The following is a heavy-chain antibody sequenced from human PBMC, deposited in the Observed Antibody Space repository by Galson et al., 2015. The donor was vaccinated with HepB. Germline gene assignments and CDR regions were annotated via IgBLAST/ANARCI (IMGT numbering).Heavy chain of an antibody. CDR3: ARHSGYSYGYRDY. CDR1: GFTFSSYE. V-gene: IGHV3-48*03. CDR2: ISSSGSTI. D-gene: IGHD5-18*01. Sequence: SLRLSCAASGFTFSSYEMNWVRQAPGKGLEWVSYISSSGSTIYYADSVKGRFTISRDNAKNSLYLQMNSLRAEDTAVYYCARHSGYSYGYRDYWGQGTLVTVSS. J-gene: IGHJ4*02.